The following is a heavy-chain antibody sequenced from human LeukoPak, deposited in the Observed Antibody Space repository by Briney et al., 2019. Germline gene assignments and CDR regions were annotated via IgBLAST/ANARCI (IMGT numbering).Heavy chain of an antibody. CDR1: GFTFSSYS. D-gene: IGHD3-22*01. V-gene: IGHV3-21*01. Sequence: GSLRLSCAASGFTFSSYSMNWVRQAPGKGLEWVSSISSSSSYIYYADSVKGRFTISRDNAKKSLYLQMNSLRAEDTAVYYCARGKITMIVGPFDYWGQGTLVTVSS. CDR3: ARGKITMIVGPFDY. CDR2: ISSSSSYI. J-gene: IGHJ4*02.